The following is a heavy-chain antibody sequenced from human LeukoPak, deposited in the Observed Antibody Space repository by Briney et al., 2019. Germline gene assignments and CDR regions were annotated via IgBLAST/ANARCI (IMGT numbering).Heavy chain of an antibody. Sequence: GGSLRLSCAASGFTFSSYWMHCVRQAPGKGLVWVSRITNDGSSTTYADSVKGRFTVSRDNAKNTLYLQMDSLRAEDTAVYYCAREPGDRYTLDYWGQGTLVTVSS. V-gene: IGHV3-74*01. CDR2: ITNDGSST. CDR3: AREPGDRYTLDY. D-gene: IGHD3-16*02. J-gene: IGHJ4*02. CDR1: GFTFSSYW.